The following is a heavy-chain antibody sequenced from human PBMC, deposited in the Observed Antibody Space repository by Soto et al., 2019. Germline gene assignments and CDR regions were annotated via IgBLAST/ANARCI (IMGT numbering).Heavy chain of an antibody. CDR1: GDSISTNYF. J-gene: IGHJ4*02. V-gene: IGHV4-4*01. CDR2: ISHSGSV. CDR3: ARSVGWYAIDY. Sequence: QVLLQESGPGLVQPSGTLSLSCAVSGDSISTNYFWGWVRQPPGEGLEWVGDISHSGSVNYNPSLKSRATISVDKSKNQFSLKLNSVTAVDTAVCCCARSVGWYAIDYWGQGTLVIVSS. D-gene: IGHD6-19*01.